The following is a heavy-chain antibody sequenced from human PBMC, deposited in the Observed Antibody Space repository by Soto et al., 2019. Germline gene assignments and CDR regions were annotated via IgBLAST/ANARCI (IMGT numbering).Heavy chain of an antibody. CDR3: AKDRPSPSSYGMAV. CDR2: ISYDGSNK. V-gene: IGHV3-30*18. Sequence: QVQLVESGGGVVQPGRSLRLSCAASGFTFSSYGMHWVRQAPGKGLEWVAVISYDGSNKYYADSVKGRFTISRDNSKNTLYLQMNGLRAEDTAVYYCAKDRPSPSSYGMAVWGQGTTVTVSS. J-gene: IGHJ6*02. CDR1: GFTFSSYG.